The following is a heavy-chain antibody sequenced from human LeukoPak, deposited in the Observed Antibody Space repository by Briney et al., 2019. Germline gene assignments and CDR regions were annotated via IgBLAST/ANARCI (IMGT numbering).Heavy chain of an antibody. CDR2: IYYSGST. J-gene: IGHJ4*02. CDR1: GGSISSYY. V-gene: IGHV4-59*01. Sequence: SETLSLTCTVSGGSISSYYWSWIWQPPGKGLEWIGYIYYSGSTNYNPSLKSRVTISVDTSKNQFSLKLSSVTAADTAVYYCARTDYYDSSGYSFDYWGQGTLVTVSS. D-gene: IGHD3-22*01. CDR3: ARTDYYDSSGYSFDY.